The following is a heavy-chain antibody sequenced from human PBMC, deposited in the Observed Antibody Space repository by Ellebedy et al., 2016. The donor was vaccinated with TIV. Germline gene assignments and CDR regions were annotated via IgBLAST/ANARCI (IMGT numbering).Heavy chain of an antibody. J-gene: IGHJ6*02. V-gene: IGHV1-46*01. Sequence: AASVKVSCKASGYTFTSYYMHWVRHAPGQGLEWMGIIDPSGATPDYAQKFQGRVTMTRDTSTRTVYMELSSLRSEDTAVYYCARDRIVSSTSDLYYGMDVWGQGTTVTVSS. D-gene: IGHD5/OR15-5a*01. CDR2: IDPSGATP. CDR1: GYTFTSYY. CDR3: ARDRIVSSTSDLYYGMDV.